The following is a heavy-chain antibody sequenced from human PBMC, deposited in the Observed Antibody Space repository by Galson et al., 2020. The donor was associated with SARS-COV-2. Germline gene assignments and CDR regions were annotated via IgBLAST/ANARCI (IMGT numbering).Heavy chain of an antibody. Sequence: GGSLRLSCAASGFTFSSYWMSWVRQAPGKGLEWVANIKQDGSEKYYVDSVKGRFTISRDNAKNSLYLQMNSLRAEDTAVYYCARVLDRFSAYCGGDYCNGYFDYWGQGTLVTVSS. CDR3: ARVLDRFSAYCGGDYCNGYFDY. J-gene: IGHJ4*02. CDR2: IKQDGSEK. V-gene: IGHV3-7*01. D-gene: IGHD2-21*02. CDR1: GFTFSSYW.